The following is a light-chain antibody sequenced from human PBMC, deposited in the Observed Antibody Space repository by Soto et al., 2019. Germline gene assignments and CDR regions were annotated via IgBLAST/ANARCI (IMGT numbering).Light chain of an antibody. Sequence: DIQMTQSPSTLSASLGDRVTITCRASQSVSRWLAWYQQKPGKAPKLLISDVSNLERGVPSRFSGSGSGTEFTLTSSSLATDDVATYYCQQYSSYASFGQGTKVE. J-gene: IGKJ1*01. V-gene: IGKV1-5*01. CDR3: QQYSSYAS. CDR2: DVS. CDR1: QSVSRW.